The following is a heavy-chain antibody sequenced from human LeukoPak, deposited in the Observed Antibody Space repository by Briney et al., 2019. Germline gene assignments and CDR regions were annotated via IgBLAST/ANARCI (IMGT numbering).Heavy chain of an antibody. CDR1: GFTFSSYW. CDR2: INSDGSST. J-gene: IGHJ4*02. Sequence: GGSLRLSCAASGFTFSSYWMHWVRQVPGKGLVWVSRINSDGSSTSYADSVKGRFTVSRDNAKNTLYLQMNSLRAEDTAVYYCASARYYYDSSGHYCWGQGTLVTVSS. D-gene: IGHD3-22*01. V-gene: IGHV3-74*01. CDR3: ASARYYYDSSGHYC.